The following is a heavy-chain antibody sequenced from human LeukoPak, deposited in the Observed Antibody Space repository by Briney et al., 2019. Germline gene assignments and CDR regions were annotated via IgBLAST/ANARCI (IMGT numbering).Heavy chain of an antibody. CDR1: ELTVSDNY. D-gene: IGHD5-18*01. V-gene: IGHV3-53*01. Sequence: PGGSLRLSFAASELTVSDNYMNWVRQAPGKGLEWVSVIYADGTTYYTDSVKGRFTVSRDNLKNTLYLQMNSLRAEDTAVYYCANDLYGADTSMNTWGQGTLVTVSS. CDR3: ANDLYGADTSMNT. CDR2: IYADGTT. J-gene: IGHJ5*02.